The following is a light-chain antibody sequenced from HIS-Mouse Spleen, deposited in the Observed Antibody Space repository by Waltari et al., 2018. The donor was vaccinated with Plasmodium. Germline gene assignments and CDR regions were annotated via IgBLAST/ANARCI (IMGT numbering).Light chain of an antibody. CDR1: RRCVWSYHL. J-gene: IGLJ3*02. Sequence: SALTQPASVSGSPGQSITISCTGTRRCVWSYHLFSWYQQHPGKAPKRMMYEGSKRPSGVSNRFSGSKSGNTASLTISGLQAEDEADYYCCSYAGSSTWVFGGGTKLTVL. CDR3: CSYAGSSTWV. CDR2: EGS. V-gene: IGLV2-23*01.